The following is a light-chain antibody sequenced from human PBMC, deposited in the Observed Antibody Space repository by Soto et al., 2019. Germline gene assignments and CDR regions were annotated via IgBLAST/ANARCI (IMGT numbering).Light chain of an antibody. Sequence: VVLTQSPGTLSLSPGERATLSCRASQSIGNNQLAWYQQKPGQAPRLLIYGASSRATGIPDRFTGSGSGTDFTLTISRLKPEDFAVYYCQQYVNLPRAFGQGTKVEAK. V-gene: IGKV3-20*01. CDR1: QSIGNNQ. CDR2: GAS. J-gene: IGKJ1*01. CDR3: QQYVNLPRA.